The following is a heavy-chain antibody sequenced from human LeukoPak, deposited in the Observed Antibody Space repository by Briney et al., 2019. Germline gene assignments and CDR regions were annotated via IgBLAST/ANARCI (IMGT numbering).Heavy chain of an antibody. Sequence: SETLSLTCAVHGGSFSGYYWSWIRQPPGKGLEWIGEINHSGSTNYNPSLKSRVTISVDTSKNQFSLKLSSVTAADTAVYYCARISSGSYSDYWGQGTLVTVSS. V-gene: IGHV4-34*01. CDR3: ARISSGSYSDY. J-gene: IGHJ4*02. D-gene: IGHD1-26*01. CDR1: GGSFSGYY. CDR2: INHSGST.